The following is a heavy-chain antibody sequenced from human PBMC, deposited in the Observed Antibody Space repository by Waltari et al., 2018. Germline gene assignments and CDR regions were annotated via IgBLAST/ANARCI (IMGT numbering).Heavy chain of an antibody. J-gene: IGHJ4*02. Sequence: QVQLQESGPGLVKPSETLSLTCAVSGYSISSGYYWGWIRKPPGKGLEWIGIIYHRGRTYYNPSLKSRVTIAVDTAKNQFSLKLSSVTAADTAVYYCARLNCSGGSCYIDYWGQGTLVTVSS. V-gene: IGHV4-38-2*01. CDR3: ARLNCSGGSCYIDY. CDR2: IYHRGRT. D-gene: IGHD2-15*01. CDR1: GYSISSGYY.